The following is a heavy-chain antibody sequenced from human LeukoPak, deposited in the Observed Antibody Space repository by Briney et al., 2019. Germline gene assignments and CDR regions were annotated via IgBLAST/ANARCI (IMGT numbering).Heavy chain of an antibody. Sequence: GGSLRLSCAASGFTFSSYWMNWARQAPGKGLEWVSYITNSGNSKSYADSVKGRFTISRDNTKNTLYLQMNSLRAEDTAVYYCAKGSHDFWSAYYPRWYFDYWGQGTLVTVSS. CDR2: ITNSGNSK. CDR1: GFTFSSYW. CDR3: AKGSHDFWSAYYPRWYFDY. D-gene: IGHD3-3*01. J-gene: IGHJ4*02. V-gene: IGHV3-48*01.